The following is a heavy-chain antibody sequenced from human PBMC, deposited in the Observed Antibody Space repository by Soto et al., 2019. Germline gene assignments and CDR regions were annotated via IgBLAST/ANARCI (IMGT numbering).Heavy chain of an antibody. CDR1: GYTLTSYG. Sequence: GSGKVSCTASGYTLTSYGISWVRQAPGQGLEWMGWISAYNGNTNYAQKLQGRVTMTTDTSTSTAYMELRSLRSDDTAVYYCARDLPLLRFVEWSPGESYYYGMDVWGQGTTVSVSS. D-gene: IGHD3-3*01. CDR2: ISAYNGNT. J-gene: IGHJ6*02. V-gene: IGHV1-18*01. CDR3: ARDLPLLRFVEWSPGESYYYGMDV.